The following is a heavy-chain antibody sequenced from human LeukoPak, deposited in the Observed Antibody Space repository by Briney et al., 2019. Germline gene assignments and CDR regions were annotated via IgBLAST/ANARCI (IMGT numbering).Heavy chain of an antibody. J-gene: IGHJ4*02. CDR2: IKKDGSEK. V-gene: IGHV3-7*03. CDR3: AKDGAYGSGSLYYFDY. D-gene: IGHD3-10*01. Sequence: PGGSLRLSCAASGFTFSIYWMSWFRQAPGKGLEWVAHIKKDGSEKNYVDSVKGRFTISRDNTKNSVYLQMNSLRAKDTAVYYCAKDGAYGSGSLYYFDYWGQGTLVTVSS. CDR1: GFTFSIYW.